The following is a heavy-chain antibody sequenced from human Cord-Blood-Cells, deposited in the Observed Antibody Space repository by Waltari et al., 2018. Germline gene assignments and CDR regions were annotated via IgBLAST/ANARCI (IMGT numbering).Heavy chain of an antibody. Sequence: QLQLQESGPGLVKPSEPLSLTCTVSGCSISSSSYYWGWIRQPPGKGLEWIGSISSSGSTYYNPSLKSRVTISVDTSKNQFSLKLSSVTAADTAVYYCAQVVPAAFAFDIWGQGTMVTVSS. J-gene: IGHJ3*02. D-gene: IGHD2-2*01. CDR1: GCSISSSSYY. V-gene: IGHV4-39*01. CDR2: ISSSGST. CDR3: AQVVPAAFAFDI.